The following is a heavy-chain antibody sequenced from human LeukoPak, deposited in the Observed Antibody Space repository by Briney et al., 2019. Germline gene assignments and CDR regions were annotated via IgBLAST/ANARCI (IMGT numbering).Heavy chain of an antibody. V-gene: IGHV3-7*01. J-gene: IGHJ5*02. D-gene: IGHD3-22*01. CDR1: GFTFSNSW. CDR2: IKPDGSAQ. CDR3: ANGGTYSSGP. Sequence: GGYLRLSCAASGFTFSNSWMSWVRQAPGKGLEWVATIKPDGSAQYYVDSVKGRFTISRHNAKNSLFLQINSLRAEDTAVYYCANGGTYSSGPWGQGTLVTVSS.